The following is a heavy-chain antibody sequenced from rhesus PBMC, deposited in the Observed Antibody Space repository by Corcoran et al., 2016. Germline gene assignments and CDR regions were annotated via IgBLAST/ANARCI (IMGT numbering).Heavy chain of an antibody. D-gene: IGHD3-28*01. V-gene: IGHV4-80*01. CDR1: GASISGYW. J-gene: IGHJ5-1*01. Sequence: QVQLQESGPGLAKPSETLSLTCAVSGASISGYWWSWLRQPPWQGLEGIVEINVNSGSTYYNPALKIRVTISRDASKNQFALKLSSVTAADTAVYYCARFRRNYYDSGYYNNRFDVWGPGVLVTVSS. CDR2: INVNSGST. CDR3: ARFRRNYYDSGYYNNRFDV.